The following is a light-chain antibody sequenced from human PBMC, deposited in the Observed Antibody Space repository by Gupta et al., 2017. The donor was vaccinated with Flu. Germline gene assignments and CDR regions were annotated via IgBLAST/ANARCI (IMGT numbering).Light chain of an antibody. CDR2: GAS. J-gene: IGKJ1*01. V-gene: IGKV3-15*01. Sequence: AMTQSPATLSVSPGERATLACRASQSVSSNLAWYQQKPGQAPRLLIYGASTRATGIPARFSGSGSGTEFTLTISSLQSEDFAVYYCQQYNNWPTWTFGQGTKVEIK. CDR1: QSVSSN. CDR3: QQYNNWPTWT.